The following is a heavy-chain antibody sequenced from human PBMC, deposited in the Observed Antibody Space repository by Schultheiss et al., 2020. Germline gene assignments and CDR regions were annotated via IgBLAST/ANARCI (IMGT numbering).Heavy chain of an antibody. CDR1: GGTFSSYA. J-gene: IGHJ4*02. CDR3: ARGRMGYSSGWSSSTPFDY. Sequence: VKVSCKASGGTFSSYAISWVRQAPGQGLEWMGGIIPIFGTANYAQKFQGRVTITADESTSTAYMELSSLRSEDTAVYYCARGRMGYSSGWSSSTPFDYWGQGTLVTVSS. CDR2: IIPIFGTA. D-gene: IGHD6-19*01. V-gene: IGHV1-69*13.